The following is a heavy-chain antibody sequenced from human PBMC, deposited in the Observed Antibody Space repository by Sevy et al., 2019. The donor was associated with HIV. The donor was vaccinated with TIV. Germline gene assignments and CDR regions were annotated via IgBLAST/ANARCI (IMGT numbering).Heavy chain of an antibody. Sequence: GGSLRLSCAASGFSFSGYAIHWVRQAPGKGLEWVAVISFDGSNKYYADSVKGRFTISRDNSKNTLFLQMYSMSAEDTADYYSAKEGAYSYTTFFDYWGQGTVVTVSS. CDR3: AKEGAYSYTTFFDY. D-gene: IGHD1-26*01. CDR2: ISFDGSNK. J-gene: IGHJ4*02. CDR1: GFSFSGYA. V-gene: IGHV3-30*18.